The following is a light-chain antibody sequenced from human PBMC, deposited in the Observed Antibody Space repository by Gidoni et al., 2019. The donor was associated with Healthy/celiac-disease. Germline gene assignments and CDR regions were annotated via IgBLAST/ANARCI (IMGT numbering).Light chain of an antibody. CDR3: QERSHWPLT. CDR1: QSVSSY. J-gene: IGKJ4*01. Sequence: EIMLTQSPATLSLSPGERATLSCRQRQSVSSYLAWYQQQPGQAPSLLIDDASNTATGIPARFSGSGSESAFTLTISSLEPDDFAVYYCQERSHWPLTFGGXTKVEIK. V-gene: IGKV3-11*01. CDR2: DAS.